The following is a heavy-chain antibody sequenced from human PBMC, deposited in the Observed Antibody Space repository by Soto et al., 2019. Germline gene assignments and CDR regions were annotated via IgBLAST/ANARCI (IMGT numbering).Heavy chain of an antibody. D-gene: IGHD2-2*01. V-gene: IGHV4-4*02. J-gene: IGHJ4*02. CDR3: ARGRVPTVPTPFDS. CDR2: IYRSGST. Sequence: SETLSLTCAVSDGSVSSSTWWSWVRQPPGKGLEWIGEIYRSGSTNFNPSLKSRVTMSLDKSKNQFSLRLSSVTAADMAVYYCARGRVPTVPTPFDSSGQATLVTVSS. CDR1: DGSVSSSTW.